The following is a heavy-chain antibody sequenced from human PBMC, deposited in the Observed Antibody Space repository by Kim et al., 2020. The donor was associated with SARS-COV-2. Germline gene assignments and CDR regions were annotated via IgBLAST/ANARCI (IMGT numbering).Heavy chain of an antibody. CDR1: GGSISSSSYY. V-gene: IGHV4-39*01. CDR2: IYYSGST. D-gene: IGHD3-10*01. J-gene: IGHJ5*02. Sequence: SETLSLTCTVSGGSISSSSYYWGWIRQPPGKGLEWIGSIYYSGSTYYNPSLKSRVTISVDTSKNQFSLKLSSVTAADTAVYYCARHGAEYYYGSGNWFDPWGQGTLVTVSS. CDR3: ARHGAEYYYGSGNWFDP.